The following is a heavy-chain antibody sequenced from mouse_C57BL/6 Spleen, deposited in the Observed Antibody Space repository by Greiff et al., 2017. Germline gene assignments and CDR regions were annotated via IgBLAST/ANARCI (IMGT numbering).Heavy chain of an antibody. Sequence: QVQLKQPGTELVKPGASVKLSCKASGYTFTSYWMHWVKQRPGQGLEWIGNINPSNGGTNYNEKFKSKATLTVDKSSSTAYMQLSSLTSEDSAVYYCARSIYYGNYYYAMDYWGQGTSVTVSS. V-gene: IGHV1-53*01. D-gene: IGHD2-1*01. CDR3: ARSIYYGNYYYAMDY. CDR1: GYTFTSYW. J-gene: IGHJ4*01. CDR2: INPSNGGT.